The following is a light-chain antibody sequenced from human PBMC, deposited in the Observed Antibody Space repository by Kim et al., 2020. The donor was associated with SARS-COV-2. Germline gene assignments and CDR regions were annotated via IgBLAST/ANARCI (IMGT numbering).Light chain of an antibody. CDR3: QQYYSGWT. J-gene: IGKJ1*01. Sequence: SATVNCKYSQSVLYSSNNKNYLAWYQQKPGQPPKLLIYWASTRESGVPDRFGGSGSGTDFTLTISSLQPGDVAVYYCQQYYSGWTFGQGTKVDIK. V-gene: IGKV4-1*01. CDR2: WAS. CDR1: QSVLYSSNNKNY.